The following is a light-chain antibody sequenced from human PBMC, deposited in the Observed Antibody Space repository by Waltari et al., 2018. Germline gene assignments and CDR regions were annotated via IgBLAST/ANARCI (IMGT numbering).Light chain of an antibody. V-gene: IGLV2-14*03. CDR3: ISYSSSTTLGV. J-gene: IGLJ2*01. CDR1: SRDVGAYNY. CDR2: EVS. Sequence: QSALTQPASVSGSPGQSITIPCPGSSRDVGAYNYLSWYQQHPGKAPKPMIYEVSNRPSGVSNRFSGSKSGNTASLTISWLLAEDEADYYCISYSSSTTLGVFGGGTKLTVL.